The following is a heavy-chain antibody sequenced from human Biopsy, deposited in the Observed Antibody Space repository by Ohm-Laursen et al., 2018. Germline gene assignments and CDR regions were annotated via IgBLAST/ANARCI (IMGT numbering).Heavy chain of an antibody. Sequence: ASVKVSCKASSYTFTDYNIHWMRQAPGQGLEWLGDIHCKTGATNYAQKFQGTVTMTRDRSISTAYLALGSLRSSDTAIYYCARDPLNGHKHFDYWGQGSLVTVSS. V-gene: IGHV1-2*02. CDR2: IHCKTGAT. CDR1: SYTFTDYN. J-gene: IGHJ4*02. D-gene: IGHD2-8*01. CDR3: ARDPLNGHKHFDY.